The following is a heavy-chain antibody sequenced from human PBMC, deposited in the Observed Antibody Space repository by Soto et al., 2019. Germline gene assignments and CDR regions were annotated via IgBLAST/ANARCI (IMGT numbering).Heavy chain of an antibody. V-gene: IGHV1-69*01. CDR2: IIPIFGTA. D-gene: IGHD1-26*01. J-gene: IGHJ1*01. CDR1: GGTLSSYT. Sequence: QVQLVQSGAEVKKPGSSVKVSCKASGGTLSSYTFSWVRQAPGQGLEWMGGIIPIFGTADYAQKFQGRLASTADASTSIAYMELSSLRSEDTAVYYCAREGFSGSYFPNWGQGSLVTVSS. CDR3: AREGFSGSYFPN.